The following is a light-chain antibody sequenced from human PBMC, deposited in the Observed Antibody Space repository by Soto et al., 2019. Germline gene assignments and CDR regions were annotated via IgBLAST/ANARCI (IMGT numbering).Light chain of an antibody. CDR2: GAS. CDR1: QSVSNNY. J-gene: IGKJ1*01. Sequence: EIVLTQSRLNLALSPGERATLYCTASQSVSNNYLAWYQQKPGQAPRLLIYGASNRATGIPDRFSGRGSGTDFTLTISRLEPEDFAVYYCQQYGSSGTFGQGTKVDIK. CDR3: QQYGSSGT. V-gene: IGKV3-20*01.